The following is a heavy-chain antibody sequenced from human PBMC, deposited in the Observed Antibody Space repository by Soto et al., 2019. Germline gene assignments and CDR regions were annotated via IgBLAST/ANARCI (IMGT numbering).Heavy chain of an antibody. V-gene: IGHV1-18*01. CDR3: ARDGGGGYDSVWGSYRSFDY. Sequence: QVQLVQSGAEVKKPGASVKVSCKASGYTFTSYGISWVRQAPGQGLEWMGWISAYNGNTNYAQKLQGRVTMTTDTSTSQAYMGVRSMRSDDTAVYYCARDGGGGYDSVWGSYRSFDYWGQGTLVTVSS. CDR1: GYTFTSYG. J-gene: IGHJ4*02. D-gene: IGHD3-16*02. CDR2: ISAYNGNT.